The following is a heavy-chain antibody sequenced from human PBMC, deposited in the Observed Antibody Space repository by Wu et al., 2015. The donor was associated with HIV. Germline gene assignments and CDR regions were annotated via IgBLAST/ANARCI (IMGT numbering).Heavy chain of an antibody. V-gene: IGHV1-2*02. CDR2: INPNSGGT. Sequence: QVQLVQSGAEVKKPGASVKVSCKASGYTFTGYYMHWVRQAPGQGLEWMGWINPNSGGTNYAQKFQGRVTMTRDTSISTAYMELSRPRSDDTAVYYCAAPRPVGYYYDSSGYYFDYWGQGTLVTVSS. D-gene: IGHD3-22*01. J-gene: IGHJ4*02. CDR1: GYTFTGYY. CDR3: AAPRPVGYYYDSSGYYFDY.